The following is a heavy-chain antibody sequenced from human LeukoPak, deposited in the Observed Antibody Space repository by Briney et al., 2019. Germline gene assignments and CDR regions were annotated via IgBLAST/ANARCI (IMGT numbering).Heavy chain of an antibody. CDR2: ISAYNGNT. V-gene: IGHV1-18*01. CDR3: AREPPYYYDSSGYSDFDY. Sequence: GASVKVSCKASGYTFTSYGISWVRQAPGQGLEWMGWISAYNGNTNYAQKLQGRVTMTTDTSTSTAYMELRSLRSDDTAVYYCAREPPYYYDSSGYSDFDYWGQGTLVTVSS. J-gene: IGHJ4*02. D-gene: IGHD3-22*01. CDR1: GYTFTSYG.